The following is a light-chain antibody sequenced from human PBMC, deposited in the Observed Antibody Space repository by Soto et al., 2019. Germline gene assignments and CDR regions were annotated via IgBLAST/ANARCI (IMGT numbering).Light chain of an antibody. Sequence: QSVLTQPASVSGSPGQSITISCTGTSXDVDDYNSVSWYQQPPGKAPKLIIYEVNNRPSGVSNRFSGSNSDNTASLTISGLQAEDEADYYCSLYTTSSTPSYVFGTGTKLTVL. CDR1: SXDVDDYNS. J-gene: IGLJ1*01. CDR3: SLYTTSSTPSYV. V-gene: IGLV2-14*01. CDR2: EVN.